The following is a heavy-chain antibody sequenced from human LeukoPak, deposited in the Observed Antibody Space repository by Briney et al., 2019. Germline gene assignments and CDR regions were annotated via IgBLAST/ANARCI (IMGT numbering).Heavy chain of an antibody. J-gene: IGHJ4*02. CDR3: ARHPGLRYFAY. CDR1: GGSFSGYY. D-gene: IGHD3-9*01. CDR2: INHSGST. V-gene: IGHV4-34*01. Sequence: PSETLSLTCAVYGGSFSGYYWSWIRQPPGKGLEWIGEINHSGSTNYNPSLKSRVTISVDTSKNQFSLKLSSVTAADTAVYYCARHPGLRYFAYWGQGTLVTVSS.